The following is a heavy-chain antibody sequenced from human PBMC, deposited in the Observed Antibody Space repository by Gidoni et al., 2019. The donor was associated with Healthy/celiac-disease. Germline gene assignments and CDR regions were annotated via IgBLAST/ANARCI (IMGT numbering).Heavy chain of an antibody. CDR3: ARDLEGITIFGVVMDAFDI. Sequence: QVQLVQSGAEVKKPGASVKVSCKASGYTFTSYGISWVRQAPGQGLEWMGWISAYNGNTNYAHKLQGRVTMTTDTSTSTAYMELRSLRSDDTAVYYCARDLEGITIFGVVMDAFDIWGQGTMVTVSS. J-gene: IGHJ3*02. V-gene: IGHV1-18*01. CDR2: ISAYNGNT. D-gene: IGHD3-3*01. CDR1: GYTFTSYG.